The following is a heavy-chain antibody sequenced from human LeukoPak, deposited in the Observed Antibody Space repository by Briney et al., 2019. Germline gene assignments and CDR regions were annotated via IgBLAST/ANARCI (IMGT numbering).Heavy chain of an antibody. CDR3: ARGTHYSSGWYAYGFRY. CDR1: GGSFSGYY. D-gene: IGHD6-19*01. J-gene: IGHJ4*02. V-gene: IGHV4-34*01. Sequence: PSETLSLTCAVYGGSFSGYYWSWIRQPPGKGLEWIGEINHSGSTNYNPSLKSRVTISVDTSKNQFSLKLSSVTAADTAVYYCARGTHYSSGWYAYGFRYWGQGTLVTVSS. CDR2: INHSGST.